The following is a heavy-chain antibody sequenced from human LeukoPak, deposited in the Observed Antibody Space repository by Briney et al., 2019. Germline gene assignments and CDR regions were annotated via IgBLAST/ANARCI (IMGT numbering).Heavy chain of an antibody. V-gene: IGHV4-39*01. CDR1: GGSISSSSYP. CDR3: ARHCRAVLVVPVARGDYFDY. J-gene: IGHJ4*02. Sequence: SETLSLTCTVSGGSISSSSYPWGWIRQSPGEGLQWITSMSYSGATYYNPSLQSRVTISVDTSKNQFSLKLYSVTAADTAVYYCARHCRAVLVVPVARGDYFDYLGREPWSPSPQ. D-gene: IGHD2-2*01. CDR2: MSYSGAT.